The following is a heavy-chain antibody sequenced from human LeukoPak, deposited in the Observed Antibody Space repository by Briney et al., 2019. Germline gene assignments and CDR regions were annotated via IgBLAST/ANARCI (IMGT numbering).Heavy chain of an antibody. CDR1: GFTFSSYD. D-gene: IGHD1-14*01. CDR2: IGTAGDT. CDR3: ARASLGRYYFDY. Sequence: GGSLRLSCAASGFTFSSYDMHWVRQATGKGLEWVSAIGTAGDTYYPGSVKGRFTISRENAKNSLYLQMNSLRAGDTAVYYCARASLGRYYFDYWGQGTLVTVSS. V-gene: IGHV3-13*01. J-gene: IGHJ4*02.